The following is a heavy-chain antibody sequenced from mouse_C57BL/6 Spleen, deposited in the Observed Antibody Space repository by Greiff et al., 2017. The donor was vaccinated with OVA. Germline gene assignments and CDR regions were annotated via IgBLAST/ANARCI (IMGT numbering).Heavy chain of an antibody. V-gene: IGHV1-22*01. D-gene: IGHD1-1*01. CDR2: INPNNGGT. CDR1: GYTFTDYN. CDR3: ARGGGSSYCYFDY. J-gene: IGHJ2*01. Sequence: VQLQQSGPELVKPGASVKMSCKASGYTFTDYNMHWVKQSHGKSLEWIGYINPNNGGTSYNQKFKGKATLTVNKSSSTAYMELRSLTSEDSAVYYCARGGGSSYCYFDYWGQGTTLTVSS.